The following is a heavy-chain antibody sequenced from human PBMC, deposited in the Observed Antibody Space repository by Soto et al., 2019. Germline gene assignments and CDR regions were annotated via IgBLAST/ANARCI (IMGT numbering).Heavy chain of an antibody. CDR3: ARSVTTTVDY. CDR1: GFTFSSYS. J-gene: IGHJ4*02. V-gene: IGHV3-48*01. D-gene: IGHD4-17*01. Sequence: GSLRLSCAASGFTFSSYSMNWVRQAPGKGLEWVSYISSSSSTIYYADSVKGRFTISRDNAKNSLYLQMNSLRAEDTAVYYCARSVTTTVDYRGQRTPVIVSS. CDR2: ISSSSSTI.